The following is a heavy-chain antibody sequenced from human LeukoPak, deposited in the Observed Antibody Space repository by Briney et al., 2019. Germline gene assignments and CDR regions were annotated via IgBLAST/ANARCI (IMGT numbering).Heavy chain of an antibody. V-gene: IGHV1-69*01. CDR3: ARGGYYYDSSGYSHLPDY. CDR2: IIPIVGTT. CDR1: GGTFSSYA. J-gene: IGHJ4*02. Sequence: SVKVSCKASGGTFSSYAFSWVRQAPGQGLEWMGGIIPIVGTTNYAQMFQGRVTITADESTSTAYMELSSLGSEDTAVYYCARGGYYYDSSGYSHLPDYWGQGTLVTVSA. D-gene: IGHD3-22*01.